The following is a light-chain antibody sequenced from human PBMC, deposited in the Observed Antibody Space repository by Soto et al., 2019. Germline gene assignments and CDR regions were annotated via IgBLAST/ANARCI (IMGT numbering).Light chain of an antibody. CDR3: QSYDSSLSGYV. CDR2: DNN. J-gene: IGLJ1*01. V-gene: IGLV1-40*01. Sequence: QSVLTQPPSVSGAPGQKVTISCTGSSSNFGAGYDVNWYQQLPGTAPKLLIYDNNNRPSGVPDRFSGSKSGTSASLAITGLQAEDEADYYCQSYDSSLSGYVFGPGTKVPS. CDR1: SSNFGAGYD.